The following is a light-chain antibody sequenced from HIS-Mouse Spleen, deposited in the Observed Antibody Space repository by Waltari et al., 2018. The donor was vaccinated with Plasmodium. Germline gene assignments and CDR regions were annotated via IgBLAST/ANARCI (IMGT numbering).Light chain of an antibody. CDR3: MQALQTPRYT. Sequence: DIVMTQSPLSLPVTPGEPASISCRSSRSLLHSNGYNYLDWYLQKPGQSPQPLIYLGCKRASGVHDRFSGSGSGTDFTLKISRVEAEDVGVYYCMQALQTPRYTFGQGTKLEIK. CDR1: RSLLHSNGYNY. V-gene: IGKV2-28*01. CDR2: LGC. J-gene: IGKJ2*01.